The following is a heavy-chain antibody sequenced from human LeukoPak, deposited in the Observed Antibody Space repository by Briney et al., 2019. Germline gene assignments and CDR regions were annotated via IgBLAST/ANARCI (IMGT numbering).Heavy chain of an antibody. Sequence: SLRLSCAASGFTFDDYAMQWVRQAPGKGLEWVSGISWNSGSIGYADSVKGRFTISRDNAKNSLYLQMSSLRAEDTAVYYCARDPYSGSYGNYYYYFMDVWGKGTTVTISS. CDR3: ARDPYSGSYGNYYYYFMDV. CDR1: GFTFDDYA. CDR2: ISWNSGSI. V-gene: IGHV3-9*01. D-gene: IGHD1-26*01. J-gene: IGHJ6*03.